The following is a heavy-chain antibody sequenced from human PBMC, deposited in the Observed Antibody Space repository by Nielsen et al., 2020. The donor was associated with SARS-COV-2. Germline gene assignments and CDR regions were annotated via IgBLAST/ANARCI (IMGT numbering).Heavy chain of an antibody. J-gene: IGHJ6*02. V-gene: IGHV3-33*05. CDR2: ISYDGSNK. D-gene: IGHD6-13*01. CDR3: ARDLGSSWPYYYYYGMDV. Sequence: WIRQPPGKGLEWVAVISYDGSNKYYADSVKGRFTISRDNSKNTLYLQMNSLRAEDTAVYYCARDLGSSWPYYYYYGMDVWGQGTTVTVSS.